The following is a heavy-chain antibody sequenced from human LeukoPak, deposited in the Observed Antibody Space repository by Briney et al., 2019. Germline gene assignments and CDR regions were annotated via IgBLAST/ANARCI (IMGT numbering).Heavy chain of an antibody. J-gene: IGHJ3*01. CDR3: AREGSSGQDWYAFDV. D-gene: IGHD5-12*01. CDR2: MYFNSGAT. V-gene: IGHV1-2*02. Sequence: VAPVRVSCKASGFSFTGYYVQWLRQAPGQGLEWVGWMYFNSGATRYAPKFQGRVTLTRDTSISTAYMELSSLRTDDTAMYYCAREGSSGQDWYAFDVWGQETLVTVSS. CDR1: GFSFTGYY.